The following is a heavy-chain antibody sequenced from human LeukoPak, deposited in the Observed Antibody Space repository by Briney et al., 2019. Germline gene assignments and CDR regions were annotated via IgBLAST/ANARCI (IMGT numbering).Heavy chain of an antibody. Sequence: SETLSLTCAVYGGSFSGYYWSWIRQPPGKGLEWIGEINHSGSTNYNPSLKSRVTISVDTSKSQFSLKLSSVTAADTAVYYCARALRSSVTLFDYWGQGTLVTVSS. J-gene: IGHJ4*02. CDR2: INHSGST. V-gene: IGHV4-34*01. CDR1: GGSFSGYY. CDR3: ARALRSSVTLFDY. D-gene: IGHD4-17*01.